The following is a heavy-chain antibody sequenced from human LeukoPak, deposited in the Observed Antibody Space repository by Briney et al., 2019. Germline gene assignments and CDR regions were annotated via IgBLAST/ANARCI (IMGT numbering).Heavy chain of an antibody. CDR1: GGSTSSGSHS. CDR3: ARLIVVIPKKNDYHYYHGMDV. CDR2: IYHNGST. Sequence: SSETLSLTCAVSGGSTSSGSHSWSWIRQPPGKGLECIGFIYHNGSTYHNPSLKSRVTISVDRSKNQFSLRLSSVTAADTAVYYCARLIVVIPKKNDYHYYHGMDVWGKGTTVTVSS. D-gene: IGHD2-2*01. J-gene: IGHJ6*04. V-gene: IGHV4-30-2*01.